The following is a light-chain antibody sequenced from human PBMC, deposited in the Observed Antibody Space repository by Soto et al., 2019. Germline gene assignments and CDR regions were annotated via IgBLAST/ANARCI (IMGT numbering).Light chain of an antibody. Sequence: QSALHQPASVSGSPGQSITISCTGTSSDVGGYNYVSWYQQHPGKAHKLMIYEVSNRPSGVSNRFSGSKSGNTASLTISGLQAEDEADYYCSSYTSSSTLVFGTGTKLTVL. CDR1: SSDVGGYNY. CDR2: EVS. J-gene: IGLJ1*01. CDR3: SSYTSSSTLV. V-gene: IGLV2-14*01.